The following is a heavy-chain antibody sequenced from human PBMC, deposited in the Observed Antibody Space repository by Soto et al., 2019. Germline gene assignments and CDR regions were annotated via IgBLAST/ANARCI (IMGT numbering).Heavy chain of an antibody. J-gene: IGHJ6*03. Sequence: QVQLLQSGAEVKKPGASVKVSCKASGYTFTNYGITWVRQAPGQGLEWMGWISAYNGDTHYTQRLQGRVTMTTDTSPSTAYMELRGLRSDDTAVYYWARVRQLVGYFYYYMDVWGKGPTVTVSS. CDR1: GYTFTNYG. CDR3: ARVRQLVGYFYYYMDV. V-gene: IGHV1-18*01. CDR2: ISAYNGDT. D-gene: IGHD6-6*01.